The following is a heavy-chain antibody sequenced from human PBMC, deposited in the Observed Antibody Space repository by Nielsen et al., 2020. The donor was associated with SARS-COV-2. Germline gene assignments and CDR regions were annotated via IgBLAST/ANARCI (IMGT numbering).Heavy chain of an antibody. Sequence: VRQAPGKGLEWVSYISSSGSTIYYADSVKGRFTISRDNAKNSLYLQMNSLRAEDTAVYYCARGSMVRGVTDYYYYGMDVWGQETTVTVSS. D-gene: IGHD3-10*01. CDR2: ISSSGSTI. CDR3: ARGSMVRGVTDYYYYGMDV. V-gene: IGHV3-48*03. J-gene: IGHJ6*02.